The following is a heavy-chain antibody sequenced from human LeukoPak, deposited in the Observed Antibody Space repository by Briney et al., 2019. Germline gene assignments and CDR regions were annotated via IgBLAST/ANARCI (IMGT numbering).Heavy chain of an antibody. Sequence: GASVKVSCKVSGYTLTELSMHWVRQAPGKGLEWMGGFDPEDGETIYAQKFQGRVTMTEDTSTDTAYMELSSLRSEDTAVYHCATGRGTMVRGVLLDYWGQGTLVTVSS. CDR3: ATGRGTMVRGVLLDY. J-gene: IGHJ4*02. V-gene: IGHV1-24*01. CDR2: FDPEDGET. D-gene: IGHD3-10*01. CDR1: GYTLTELS.